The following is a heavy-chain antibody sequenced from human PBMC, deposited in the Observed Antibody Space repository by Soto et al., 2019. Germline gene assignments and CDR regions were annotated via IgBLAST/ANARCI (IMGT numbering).Heavy chain of an antibody. V-gene: IGHV1-3*01. J-gene: IGHJ6*02. D-gene: IGHD6-19*01. CDR1: GYIFTGYV. Sequence: QVQLVQSGAEMKMPGASVRVSCKTSGYIFTGYVIHWVRQAPGQRLEWMGWINSGNGDTRYSENFQGRLTIMRDTPAGTVYMEVSSLRPEHTTVYDCARSCSGWPNDPHYPLDVWGQGTTITVFS. CDR3: ARSCSGWPNDPHYPLDV. CDR2: INSGNGDT.